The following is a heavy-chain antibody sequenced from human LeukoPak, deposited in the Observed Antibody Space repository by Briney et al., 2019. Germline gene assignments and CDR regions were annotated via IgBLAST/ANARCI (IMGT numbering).Heavy chain of an antibody. CDR1: GFTFSSYA. V-gene: IGHV3-23*01. CDR3: AKDLVYYDFWSGYYKDYYYYMDV. CDR2: ISGSGGST. J-gene: IGHJ6*03. D-gene: IGHD3-3*01. Sequence: GGSLRLSCAASGFTFSSYAMSWVRQAPGKGLEWVSAISGSGGSTHYADSVKGRFTISRDNSKDTLYLQMNSLRAEDTAVYYCAKDLVYYDFWSGYYKDYYYYMDVWGKGTTVTVSS.